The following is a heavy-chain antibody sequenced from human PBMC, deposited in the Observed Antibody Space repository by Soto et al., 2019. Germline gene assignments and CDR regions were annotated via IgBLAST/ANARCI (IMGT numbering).Heavy chain of an antibody. CDR1: GFTFSSYA. CDR2: ISYDGSNK. D-gene: IGHD3-16*01. CDR3: ARDHYDYFDY. V-gene: IGHV3-30-3*01. J-gene: IGHJ4*02. Sequence: QVQLVESGGGVVQPGRSLRLSCAASGFTFSSYAMHWVRQAPGKGLEWVAVISYDGSNKYYADSVKGRFTISRDNSKNTLYLQMNSLRAEDTAVYYCARDHYDYFDYWGQGTLVTVSS.